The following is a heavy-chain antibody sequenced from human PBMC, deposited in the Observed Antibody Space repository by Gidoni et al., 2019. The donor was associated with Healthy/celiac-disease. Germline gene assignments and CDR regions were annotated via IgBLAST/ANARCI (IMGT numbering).Heavy chain of an antibody. CDR1: GYSISSGSY. J-gene: IGHJ5*02. V-gene: IGHV4-38-2*02. CDR2: IYHSGST. CDR3: ARDGRGSYFNWFDP. Sequence: QVQLQESGPGLVKPSETLSLTCTVSGYSISSGSYWGWIRQPPGKGLEWIGSIYHSGSTYYNPSLKSRVTISVDTSKNQFSLKLSSVTAADTAVYYCARDGRGSYFNWFDPWGQGTLVTVSS. D-gene: IGHD1-26*01.